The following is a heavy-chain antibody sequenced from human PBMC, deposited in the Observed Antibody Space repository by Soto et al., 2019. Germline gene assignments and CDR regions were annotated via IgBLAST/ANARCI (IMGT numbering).Heavy chain of an antibody. D-gene: IGHD1-26*01. Sequence: QVQLVQSGAEVKKPGSSVTVSCKASGGTFSSYTISWVRQAPGQGLEWMGGIIPIFGTANYAQKFQGRVTITADESTSTAYMELSSLRSEDTAVYYCARGNHRELQLWSFDLWGRGTLVTVSS. V-gene: IGHV1-69*12. CDR3: ARGNHRELQLWSFDL. CDR2: IIPIFGTA. CDR1: GGTFSSYT. J-gene: IGHJ2*01.